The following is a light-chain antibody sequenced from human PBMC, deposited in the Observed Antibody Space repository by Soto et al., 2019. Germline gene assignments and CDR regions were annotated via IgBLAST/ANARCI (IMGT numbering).Light chain of an antibody. CDR2: DVS. V-gene: IGLV2-14*01. J-gene: IGLJ2*01. CDR1: SSDVGGYNY. CDR3: SSHTISSSLGV. Sequence: QSALTQPASVSGSPGQSITISCTGTSSDVGGYNYVSWYQQYPGKAPKLMIYDVSYRPSGVSNLFSGSKSGNTASLTISGLQAEDEADYYCSSHTISSSLGVFGGGTKLTVL.